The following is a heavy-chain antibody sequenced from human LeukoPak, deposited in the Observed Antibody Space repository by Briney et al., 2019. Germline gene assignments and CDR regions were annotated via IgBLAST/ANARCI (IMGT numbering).Heavy chain of an antibody. CDR3: ARDGSASSAYYSAQYYFDY. V-gene: IGHV3-53*01. CDR1: GFTVSTNY. J-gene: IGHJ4*02. Sequence: GGSLRLSCAASGFTVSTNYMSWVRQAPGKRLEWVSVIYTGGTTYYADSVRGRFTVSRDNSKNTLYLQMNSLRAEDTAVYYCARDGSASSAYYSAQYYFDYWGQGTLVTVSS. D-gene: IGHD3-22*01. CDR2: IYTGGTT.